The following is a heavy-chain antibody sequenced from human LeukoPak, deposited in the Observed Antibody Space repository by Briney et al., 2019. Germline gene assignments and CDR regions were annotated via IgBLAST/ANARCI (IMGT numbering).Heavy chain of an antibody. J-gene: IGHJ6*03. D-gene: IGHD3-16*01. CDR1: GYTFTSYG. V-gene: IGHV1-18*01. Sequence: ASVKVSCKASGYTFTSYGISWVRQAPGQGLEWMGWISAYNGNTNYAQKLQGRVTMTTDTSTSTAYMELRSLRSDDTAVYYCARGVYYDYIWGSSGYYYYMDVWGKGTTATVSS. CDR2: ISAYNGNT. CDR3: ARGVYYDYIWGSSGYYYYMDV.